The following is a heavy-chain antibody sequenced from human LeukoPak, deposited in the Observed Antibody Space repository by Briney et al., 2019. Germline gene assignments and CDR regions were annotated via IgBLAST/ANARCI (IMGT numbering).Heavy chain of an antibody. J-gene: IGHJ4*02. CDR3: VRSCSSGSCYGYKDY. V-gene: IGHV3-74*01. CDR2: VNGDGTST. CDR1: GFTFSSYW. Sequence: GGSLRLSCATSGFTFSSYWMHWVRQVPEKGLVWVSRVNGDGTSTSYADSVQGRFTISRDNAKNTLYLYMNSLRGDDTAIYFCVRSCSSGSCYGYKDYWGQGTLVTVSS. D-gene: IGHD2-2*01.